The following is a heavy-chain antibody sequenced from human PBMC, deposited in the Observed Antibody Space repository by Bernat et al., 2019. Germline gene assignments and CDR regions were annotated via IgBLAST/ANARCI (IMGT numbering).Heavy chain of an antibody. CDR3: ARAIFSGWSRGAFDI. CDR2: INAGNGNT. J-gene: IGHJ3*02. D-gene: IGHD6-19*01. Sequence: QVQLVQSGAEVKKPGASVKVSCKASGYTFTSYAMHWVRQAPGQRLEWMGWINAGNGNTKYSQKVQGRVTITRDTSASTAYMELSSLRSEDTAVYYCARAIFSGWSRGAFDIWGQGTMVTVSS. CDR1: GYTFTSYA. V-gene: IGHV1-3*01.